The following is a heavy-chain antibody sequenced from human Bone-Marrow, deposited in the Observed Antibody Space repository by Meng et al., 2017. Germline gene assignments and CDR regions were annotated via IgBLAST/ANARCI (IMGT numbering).Heavy chain of an antibody. D-gene: IGHD3-3*01. V-gene: IGHV3-23*01. CDR3: ARVCGVERRRWLSNDAFDI. J-gene: IGHJ3*02. Sequence: GESLKISCAASGFSFSSYAMSWVRHAPGKGLEWVSALSGGGFTTYYADSVKGRFAISRHTSKNTLYLQMNSLRAEDTAVYYCARVCGVERRRWLSNDAFDIWGQGTMVTVSS. CDR2: LSGGGFTT. CDR1: GFSFSSYA.